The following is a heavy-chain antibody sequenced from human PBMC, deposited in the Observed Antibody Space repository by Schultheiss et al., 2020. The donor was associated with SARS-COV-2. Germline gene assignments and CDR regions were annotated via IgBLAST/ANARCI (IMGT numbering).Heavy chain of an antibody. J-gene: IGHJ4*02. Sequence: GGSLRLSCAASGFTFSSYGMFWVRQTPDKGLEWVAVIWYDGRNKYYADSVEGRFTISRDNSKNTLYLQMNSLRVEDTAVYYCAREGYCTNGVCSYFDYWGQGTLVTVSS. CDR2: IWYDGRNK. CDR3: AREGYCTNGVCSYFDY. V-gene: IGHV3-33*07. D-gene: IGHD2-8*01. CDR1: GFTFSSYG.